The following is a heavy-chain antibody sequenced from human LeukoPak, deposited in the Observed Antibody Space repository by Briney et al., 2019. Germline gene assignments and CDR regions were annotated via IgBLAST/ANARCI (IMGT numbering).Heavy chain of an antibody. V-gene: IGHV3-23*01. CDR3: AKVRAPSGWFNSDY. D-gene: IGHD6-19*01. CDR2: ISGSGDST. Sequence: PGGSLRLSCAASGFTFSNYVMSWVRQAPGKGLEWVSGISGSGDSTYYADSVKGRFTISRDNFKNTLYLQMNSLRVEDTAAYYCAKVRAPSGWFNSDYWGQGTLVTVSS. CDR1: GFTFSNYV. J-gene: IGHJ4*02.